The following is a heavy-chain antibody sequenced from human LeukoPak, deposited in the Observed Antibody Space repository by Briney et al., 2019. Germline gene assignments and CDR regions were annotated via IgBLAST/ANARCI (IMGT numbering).Heavy chain of an antibody. CDR1: GGSINNYY. D-gene: IGHD6-13*01. CDR2: IYASGSV. J-gene: IGHJ3*02. CDR3: ARDNLPAGINDAFDI. Sequence: SETLSLTCSVSGGSINNYYWTWIRQPAGKGLEWIGRIYASGSVKYNPSLMSRLTMSVDMSKNQFSLRLSSVTAADTAVYYCARDNLPAGINDAFDIWGQGTRVTVSS. V-gene: IGHV4-4*07.